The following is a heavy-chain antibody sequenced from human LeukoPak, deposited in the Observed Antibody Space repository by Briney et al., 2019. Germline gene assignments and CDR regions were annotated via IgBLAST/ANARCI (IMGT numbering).Heavy chain of an antibody. V-gene: IGHV4-39*01. CDR2: IFYSGST. J-gene: IGHJ4*02. Sequence: SETLSLTCTVSGGSITSSSYYWGWIRQPPGKGLEWIGSIFYSGSTYYNPSLKSRVTISVDTSKTQFSLKLSSVTAADTAVYYCARAAAGKGGVDYWGQGTLVTVSS. CDR1: GGSITSSSYY. CDR3: ARAAAGKGGVDY. D-gene: IGHD6-13*01.